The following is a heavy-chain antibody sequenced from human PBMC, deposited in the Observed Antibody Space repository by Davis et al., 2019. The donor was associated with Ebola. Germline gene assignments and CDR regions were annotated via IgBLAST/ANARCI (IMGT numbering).Heavy chain of an antibody. V-gene: IGHV1-69*02. CDR2: IIPILGIA. D-gene: IGHD2-15*01. CDR1: GGTFSSYT. Sequence: SVKVSCKASGGTFSSYTISWVRQAPGQGLEWMGRIIPILGIANYAQKFQGRVTITADKSTSTAYMELSSLRSEDTAVYYCARGVSDVVVVAATVLAGGMDVWGQGTTVTVSS. J-gene: IGHJ6*02. CDR3: ARGVSDVVVVAATVLAGGMDV.